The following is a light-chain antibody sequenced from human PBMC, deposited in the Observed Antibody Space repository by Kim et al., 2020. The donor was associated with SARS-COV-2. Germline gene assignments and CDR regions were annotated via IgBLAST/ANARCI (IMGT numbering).Light chain of an antibody. CDR1: QNINTW. J-gene: IGKJ2*01. CDR2: GAS. V-gene: IGKV1-39*01. CDR3: QQGYST. Sequence: IQMTQSPSTLSASLGDRVTITCRASQNINTWLAWYQQKPGNAPKLLIYGASNLPSGVPSRFSGSGSGTDFTLTISTLQPEDFGTYYCQQGYSTFGQGTKLEI.